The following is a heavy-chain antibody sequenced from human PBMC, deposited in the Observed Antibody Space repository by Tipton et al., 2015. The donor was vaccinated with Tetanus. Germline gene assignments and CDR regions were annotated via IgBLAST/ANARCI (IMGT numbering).Heavy chain of an antibody. CDR3: ARRLGPYTGDQIWHFDL. V-gene: IGHV5-51*01. J-gene: IGHJ2*01. CDR1: GYNFNLYW. D-gene: IGHD7-27*01. CDR2: IYPGDSDT. Sequence: QSGPEVKKPGESLKISCQGSGYNFNLYWIAWVRQMPGKGLEWMGIIYPGDSDTRYSPSFQGQVTISAGKSTSPAYLQWSRLQASDTAMYYCARRLGPYTGDQIWHFDLWGRGTLVTVSS.